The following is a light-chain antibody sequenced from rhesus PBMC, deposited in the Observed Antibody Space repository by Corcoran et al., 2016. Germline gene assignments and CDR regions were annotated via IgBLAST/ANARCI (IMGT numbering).Light chain of an antibody. Sequence: FDVTQPRSVSVSPGQADRITCGTESFGSEVVNWYQKKPGQAPVLVIYGDGERASDFPDRFSDSKSRNTATLTISGVEAGDEADYYCQVWDLSSDHPIFGVGTRLSVL. V-gene: IGLV3-29*01. J-gene: IGLJ1*01. CDR3: QVWDLSSDHPI. CDR2: GDG. CDR1: SFGSEV.